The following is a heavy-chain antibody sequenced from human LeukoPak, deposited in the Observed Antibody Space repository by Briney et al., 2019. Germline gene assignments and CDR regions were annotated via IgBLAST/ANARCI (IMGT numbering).Heavy chain of an antibody. Sequence: GASVKVSCKASGYTFTSYGISWVRQAPGQGLEWMGWISAYNGNTNYAQKLQGRVTMTTDKSTSTAYMELSSLRSEDTAVYYCAREGENCSGDSCSGEYYFDYWGQGTLVTVSS. CDR2: ISAYNGNT. D-gene: IGHD2-15*01. J-gene: IGHJ4*02. CDR3: AREGENCSGDSCSGEYYFDY. CDR1: GYTFTSYG. V-gene: IGHV1-18*01.